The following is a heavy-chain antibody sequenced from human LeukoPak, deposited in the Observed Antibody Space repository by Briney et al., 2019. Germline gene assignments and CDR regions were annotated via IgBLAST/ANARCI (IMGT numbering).Heavy chain of an antibody. V-gene: IGHV1-18*01. J-gene: IGHJ4*02. CDR2: INTYNGNT. Sequence: ASMRDSCKASGYTFTDFGITWVRQAPGQRVEWMGWINTYNGNTNYAQKLQGRLTMTTETSTTTAYMELRTLRSDDTAVYYCATDRYSSGCSDYWGQGTLVTVSS. CDR3: ATDRYSSGCSDY. D-gene: IGHD6-19*01. CDR1: GYTFTDFG.